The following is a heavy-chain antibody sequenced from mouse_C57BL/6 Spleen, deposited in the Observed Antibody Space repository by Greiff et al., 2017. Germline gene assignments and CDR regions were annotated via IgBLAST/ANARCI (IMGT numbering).Heavy chain of an antibody. CDR1: GYTFTSYW. CDR2: IDPSDSYT. D-gene: IGHD2-12*01. V-gene: IGHV1-69*01. Sequence: QVQLQQPGAELVMPGASVKLSCKASGYTFTSYWMHWVKQRPGQGLEWIGEIDPSDSYTNYNQKFKGKSTLTVDKSSSKAYMQISRLTSEDSAVYYWARRGYSFDYWGQGTTLTVSS. J-gene: IGHJ2*01. CDR3: ARRGYSFDY.